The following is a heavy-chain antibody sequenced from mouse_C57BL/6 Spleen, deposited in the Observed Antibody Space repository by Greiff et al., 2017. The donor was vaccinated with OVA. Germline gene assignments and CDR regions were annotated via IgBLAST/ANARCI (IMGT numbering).Heavy chain of an antibody. CDR2: INPSNGGT. CDR3: AREGSYYGSSHWYFDV. CDR1: GYTFTSYW. Sequence: QVQLQQPGTELVKPGASVKLSCKASGYTFTSYWMHWVKQRPGQGLEWIGNINPSNGGTNYNEKFKGKATLTVDKSSSTAYMQLSSLTSEDSAVYYGAREGSYYGSSHWYFDVWGTGTTVTVSS. D-gene: IGHD1-1*01. J-gene: IGHJ1*03. V-gene: IGHV1-53*01.